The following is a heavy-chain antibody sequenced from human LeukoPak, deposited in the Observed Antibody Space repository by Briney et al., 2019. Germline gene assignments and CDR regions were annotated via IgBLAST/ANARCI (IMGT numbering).Heavy chain of an antibody. CDR3: AREGVIAALFDY. V-gene: IGHV4-31*03. D-gene: IGHD6-6*01. J-gene: IGHJ4*02. CDR2: IYYSGST. Sequence: SETLSLTCTVSGGSISSGDYYWSWIRQHPGKGLEWIGYIYYSGSTYYNPSLKSRVTISVDTSKNQFSLKLSSVTAADTAVYYCAREGVIAALFDYWGQGTLVTVSS. CDR1: GGSISSGDYY.